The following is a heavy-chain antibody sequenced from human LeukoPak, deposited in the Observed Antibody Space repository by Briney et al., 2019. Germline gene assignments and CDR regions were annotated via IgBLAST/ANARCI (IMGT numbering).Heavy chain of an antibody. CDR1: GGSISSYY. CDR3: ARDRMYSSSAGWYYFDY. V-gene: IGHV4-59*01. Sequence: SETLSLTCTVSGGSISSYYWSWIRQPPGKGLEWIGYIYYSGSTNYNPSLKSRVTISVDTSKNQFSLKLSSVTAADTAVYYCARDRMYSSSAGWYYFDYWGQGTLVTVSS. J-gene: IGHJ4*02. D-gene: IGHD6-6*01. CDR2: IYYSGST.